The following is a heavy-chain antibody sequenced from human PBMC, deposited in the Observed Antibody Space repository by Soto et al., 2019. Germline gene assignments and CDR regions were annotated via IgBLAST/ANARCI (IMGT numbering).Heavy chain of an antibody. CDR1: GFTFSTYG. V-gene: IGHV3-30*18. J-gene: IGHJ3*01. Sequence: QVQLVESGGGVVQPGRSLRLPCAASGFTFSTYGMHWVRQAPGKGLEWVALIAYDGSNKYYADSVKGRFTISRDNSKNTLYLQMNSLRAEDTAVYYCAKGAYDYGTSSLAFDFWGQGTMVTVSS. D-gene: IGHD6-6*01. CDR3: AKGAYDYGTSSLAFDF. CDR2: IAYDGSNK.